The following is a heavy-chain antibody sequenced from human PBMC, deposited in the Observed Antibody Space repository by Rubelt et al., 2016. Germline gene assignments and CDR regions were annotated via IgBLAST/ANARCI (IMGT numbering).Heavy chain of an antibody. V-gene: IGHV1-3*01. D-gene: IGHD6-19*01. Sequence: GQRLEWMGWINAGNGNTKYSQKFQGRVTITSDTSASTAYIELSSLTSEDTAVFYCARGRWRSSGSPGDYAMDVWGQGTTVTVSS. CDR2: INAGNGNT. J-gene: IGHJ6*02. CDR3: ARGRWRSSGSPGDYAMDV.